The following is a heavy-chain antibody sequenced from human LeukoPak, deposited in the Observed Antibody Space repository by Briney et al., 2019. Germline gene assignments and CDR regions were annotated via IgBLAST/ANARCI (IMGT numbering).Heavy chain of an antibody. CDR1: GGSISSYF. V-gene: IGHV4-59*12. D-gene: IGHD5-18*01. CDR2: IYYSGST. Sequence: PSETLSLTCTVSGGSISSYFWSWIRQPPGKGLQWIGYIYYSGSTIYNPSLKSRVTISVDTSKNQFSLKVGSMTAADTAVYYCARAGGYGLIDYWGQGTMVTVSS. CDR3: ARAGGYGLIDY. J-gene: IGHJ4*02.